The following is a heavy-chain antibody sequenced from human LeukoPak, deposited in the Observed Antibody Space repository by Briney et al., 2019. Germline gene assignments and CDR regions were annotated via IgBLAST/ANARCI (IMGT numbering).Heavy chain of an antibody. J-gene: IGHJ4*02. D-gene: IGHD2-2*01. CDR1: GGTFSSYA. Sequence: SVKVSCKASGGTFSSYAISWVRQAPGQGLEWMGGIIPIFGTANYAQKFQGRVTITTDESTSTAYMELSSLRSEDTAVYYCARGYCSSTSCPGAFDNWGQGTLVTVSS. CDR3: ARGYCSSTSCPGAFDN. V-gene: IGHV1-69*05. CDR2: IIPIFGTA.